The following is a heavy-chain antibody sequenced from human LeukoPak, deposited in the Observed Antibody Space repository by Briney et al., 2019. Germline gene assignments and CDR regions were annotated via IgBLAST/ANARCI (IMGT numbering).Heavy chain of an antibody. CDR1: GYTCTSYG. J-gene: IGHJ5*02. Sequence: ASVKVSCKASGYTCTSYGISWVRQAPGQALEWMGWISAYNSNTNYAQKLQGRVTMTTDTSTSTAYMELRSLRSDDTAVYYCAREVFPSSWFDPWGQGTLVTVSS. V-gene: IGHV1-18*01. D-gene: IGHD2-21*01. CDR2: ISAYNSNT. CDR3: AREVFPSSWFDP.